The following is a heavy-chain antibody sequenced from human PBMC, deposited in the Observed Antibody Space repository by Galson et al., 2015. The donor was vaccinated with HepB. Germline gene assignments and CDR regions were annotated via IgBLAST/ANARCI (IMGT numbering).Heavy chain of an antibody. V-gene: IGHV3-66*02. CDR1: GFTVSSNY. CDR3: ARSALMSGYYLGAVMDV. J-gene: IGHJ6*02. D-gene: IGHD3-3*01. Sequence: SLRLSCAASGFTVSSNYMSWVRQTPGKGLEWVSILYSGGRTFYADSVKGRFTISRDNTKNTLYLHMNSLRTEDAAVYYCARSALMSGYYLGAVMDVWGQGTTVTVSS. CDR2: LYSGGRT.